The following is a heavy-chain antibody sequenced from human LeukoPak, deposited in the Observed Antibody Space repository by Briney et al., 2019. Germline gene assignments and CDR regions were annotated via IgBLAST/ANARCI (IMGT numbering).Heavy chain of an antibody. CDR1: GFTFSSYS. D-gene: IGHD6-13*01. CDR2: ISSSSSTI. V-gene: IGHV3-48*01. CDR3: AAERGYSSSWYDY. Sequence: GGSLRLSCAASGFTFSSYSMNWVRQAPGKGLEWVSYISSSSSTIYYAGSVKGRFTISRDNAKNSLYLQMNSLRAEDTAVYYCAAERGYSSSWYDYWGQGTLVTVSS. J-gene: IGHJ4*02.